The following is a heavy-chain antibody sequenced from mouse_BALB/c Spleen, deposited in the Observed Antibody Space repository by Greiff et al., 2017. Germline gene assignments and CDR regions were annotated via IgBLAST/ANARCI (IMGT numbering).Heavy chain of an antibody. CDR1: GFTFSDYY. D-gene: IGHD1-1*01. Sequence: EVKLVESGGGLVKPGGSLKLSCAASGFTFSDYYMYWVRQTPEKRLEWVATISDGGSYTYYPDSVKGRFTISRDNAKNNLYLQMSSLKSEDTAMYYCARQVGQRGYAMDYWGQGTSVTVSS. V-gene: IGHV5-4*02. J-gene: IGHJ4*01. CDR3: ARQVGQRGYAMDY. CDR2: ISDGGSYT.